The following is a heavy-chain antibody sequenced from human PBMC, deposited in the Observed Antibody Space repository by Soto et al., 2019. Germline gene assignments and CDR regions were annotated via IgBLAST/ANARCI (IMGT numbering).Heavy chain of an antibody. V-gene: IGHV3-30-3*01. J-gene: IGHJ6*02. CDR1: GFTFSSYA. Sequence: GGSLRLSCAASGFTFSSYAMHWVRQAPGKGLEWVAVISYDGSNKYYADSVKGRFTISRDNSKNTLYLQMNSLRAEDTAVYYCARGGRMVREHDMDPKNYYYYGMDVWGQGTTVTVSS. D-gene: IGHD3-10*01. CDR2: ISYDGSNK. CDR3: ARGGRMVREHDMDPKNYYYYGMDV.